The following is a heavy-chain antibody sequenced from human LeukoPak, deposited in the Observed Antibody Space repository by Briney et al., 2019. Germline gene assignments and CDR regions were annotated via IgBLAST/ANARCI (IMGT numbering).Heavy chain of an antibody. J-gene: IGHJ5*02. CDR2: IYYSGST. D-gene: IGHD6-19*01. CDR1: GGSISSYY. Sequence: SETLSLTCTVSGGSISSYYWSWIRQPPGKGLEWIGYIYYSGSTNYNPSLKSRVTISVDTSKNQFSLKLSSVTAADTAVYYCARDLGSAVAGTPWFDPWGQGTLVTVSS. CDR3: ARDLGSAVAGTPWFDP. V-gene: IGHV4-59*01.